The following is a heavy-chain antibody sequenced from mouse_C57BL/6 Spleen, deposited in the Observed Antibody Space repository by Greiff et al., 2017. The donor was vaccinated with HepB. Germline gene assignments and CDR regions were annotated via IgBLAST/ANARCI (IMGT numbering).Heavy chain of an antibody. D-gene: IGHD2-13*01. V-gene: IGHV5-4*01. CDR2: ISDGGSYT. CDR1: GFTFSSYA. CDR3: ARDGEYYAMDY. J-gene: IGHJ4*01. Sequence: EVKLVESGGGLVKPGGSLKLSCAASGFTFSSYAMSWVRQTPEKRLEWVATISDGGSYTYYQDNAKNNLYLQMSHLKSEDTAMYYCARDGEYYAMDYWGQGTSVTVSS.